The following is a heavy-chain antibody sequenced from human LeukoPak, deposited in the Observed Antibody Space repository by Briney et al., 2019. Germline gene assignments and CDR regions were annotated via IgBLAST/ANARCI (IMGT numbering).Heavy chain of an antibody. Sequence: SETLSLTCAVYGGSFSGYYWSWIRQPPGKGLEWIGEINHSGSTNYNPSLKSRVTISVDTSKNQFSLKLSSVTAADTAVYYCARGLSVGYSYGLFDYWGQGALVTVSS. CDR2: INHSGST. CDR3: ARGLSVGYSYGLFDY. CDR1: GGSFSGYY. J-gene: IGHJ4*02. D-gene: IGHD5-18*01. V-gene: IGHV4-34*01.